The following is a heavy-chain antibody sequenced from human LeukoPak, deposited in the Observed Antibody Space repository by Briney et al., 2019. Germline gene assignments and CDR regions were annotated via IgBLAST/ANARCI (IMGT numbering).Heavy chain of an antibody. D-gene: IGHD3-10*01. J-gene: IGHJ4*02. CDR3: ARGMSMVRGVIGD. Sequence: PSQTLSLTCTVSGGSISSGDYYWSWIRQPPGKGLEWIGYIYYSGSTYYNPSLKSRVTISVDTSKNQFSLKLSSVTAVDTAVYYCARGMSMVRGVIGDWGQGTLVTVSS. V-gene: IGHV4-30-4*01. CDR1: GGSISSGDYY. CDR2: IYYSGST.